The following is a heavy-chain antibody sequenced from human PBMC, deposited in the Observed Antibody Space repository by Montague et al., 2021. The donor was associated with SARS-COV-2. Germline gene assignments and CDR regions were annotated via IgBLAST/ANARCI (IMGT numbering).Heavy chain of an antibody. V-gene: IGHV6-1*01. Sequence: CAISGDSVSGNTAAWNWVRQSPSIGPQWPGGTYYRSKWYYDYAVSVKSRMTISPDTSKNQFSLQLSSVTPEDRAVYYCARDPRYSLSCAFDYWGQGTLVTVSS. J-gene: IGHJ4*02. CDR1: GDSVSGNTAA. D-gene: IGHD1-26*01. CDR2: TYYRSKWYY. CDR3: ARDPRYSLSCAFDY.